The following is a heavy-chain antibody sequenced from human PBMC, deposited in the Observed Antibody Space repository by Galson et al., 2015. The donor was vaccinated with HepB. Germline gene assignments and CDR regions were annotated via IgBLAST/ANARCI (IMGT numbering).Heavy chain of an antibody. Sequence: SVKVSCKASGYIFTGYYMHWVRQAPGQGLEWMGWINPNSGGTHYAQKFQGRVTMTRDTSISTAYMELSSLRSDDTAVYYCARQSKSGVVVLPIGYWGQGTLVTVSS. CDR1: GYIFTGYY. CDR3: ARQSKSGVVVLPIGY. J-gene: IGHJ4*02. D-gene: IGHD3-22*01. V-gene: IGHV1-2*02. CDR2: INPNSGGT.